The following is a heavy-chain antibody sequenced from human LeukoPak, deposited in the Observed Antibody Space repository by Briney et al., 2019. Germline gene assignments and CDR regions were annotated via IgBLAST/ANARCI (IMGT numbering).Heavy chain of an antibody. CDR2: ISSSSSYI. CDR3: ARIRDFGASYHYFYMDV. D-gene: IGHD4-17*01. J-gene: IGHJ6*03. Sequence: GGSLRLSCAASGFTFSSYSMNWVRQAPGKGLEWVSSISSSSSYIYYADSVKGRFTISRDNAKNSLYLQMNSLRAEDTAVYYCARIRDFGASYHYFYMDVWGKGTTVTVSS. CDR1: GFTFSSYS. V-gene: IGHV3-21*01.